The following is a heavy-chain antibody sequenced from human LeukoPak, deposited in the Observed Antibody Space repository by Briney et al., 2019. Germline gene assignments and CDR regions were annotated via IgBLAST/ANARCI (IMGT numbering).Heavy chain of an antibody. Sequence: SETLSLTCTVSGGSISSSSYYWGWLRQPPGKGLEWIGSIYYSGSTYYNPSLKSRVTISVDTSKNQFSLKLSSVTAADTAVYYCATRPYDILTGYYPFDYWGQGTLVTVSS. V-gene: IGHV4-39*01. D-gene: IGHD3-9*01. CDR2: IYYSGST. CDR1: GGSISSSSYY. CDR3: ATRPYDILTGYYPFDY. J-gene: IGHJ4*02.